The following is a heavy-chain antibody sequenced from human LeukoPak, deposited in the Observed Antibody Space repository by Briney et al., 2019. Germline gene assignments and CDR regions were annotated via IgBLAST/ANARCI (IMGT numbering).Heavy chain of an antibody. CDR2: ISSSGGTI. Sequence: GGSLRLSCAASGFTFSSYEMHWVRQAPGKGLEWVSYISSSGGTIYYADSVKGRFTISRDNAKNSLYLQMNSLRAEDTAVYYCAKERYYYDSSGYSSPFDYWGQGTLVTVSS. CDR1: GFTFSSYE. V-gene: IGHV3-48*03. J-gene: IGHJ4*02. CDR3: AKERYYYDSSGYSSPFDY. D-gene: IGHD3-22*01.